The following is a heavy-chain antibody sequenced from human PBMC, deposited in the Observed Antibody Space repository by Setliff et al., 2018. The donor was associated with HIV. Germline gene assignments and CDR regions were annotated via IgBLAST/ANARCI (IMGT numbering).Heavy chain of an antibody. CDR2: IYYSGST. J-gene: IGHJ4*02. V-gene: IGHV4-39*07. CDR1: GGSVSSSGYY. D-gene: IGHD4-4*01. CDR3: ARDIGTVTDSDY. Sequence: SETLSLTCTLSGGSVSSSGYYWGWLRQPPGQGPEWIGTIYYSGSTYYNPSLKSRVTISVDTSKNQFSLKLSSVTAADTAVYYCARDIGTVTDSDYWGQGTLVTVSS.